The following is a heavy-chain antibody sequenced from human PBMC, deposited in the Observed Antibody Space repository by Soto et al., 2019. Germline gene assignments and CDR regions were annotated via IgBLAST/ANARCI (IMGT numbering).Heavy chain of an antibody. Sequence: GGSLRLSCAASGFMFSRSGMTWVRQAPGMRLESVAGIGGSGRNTYYADSVKGRFTISRDNSKNTLFLQMNSLGDEDTAIYYCAKDGLSDSPSAIDYWGQGTRVTVSS. D-gene: IGHD6-13*01. CDR3: AKDGLSDSPSAIDY. V-gene: IGHV3-23*01. J-gene: IGHJ4*02. CDR2: IGGSGRNT. CDR1: GFMFSRSG.